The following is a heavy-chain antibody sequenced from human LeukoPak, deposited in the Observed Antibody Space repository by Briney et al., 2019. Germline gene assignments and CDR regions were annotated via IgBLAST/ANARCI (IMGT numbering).Heavy chain of an antibody. CDR2: INTDGSST. Sequence: GSLRLSCVASGFTFSSYWMHWVRQAPGKGLVWVSRINTDGSSTTYADSVRGRFTTSRDNAKNTLSLEMNSLRAEDTAVYYCASGAYTQGRMIDFWGQGTLVTVSS. CDR3: ASGAYTQGRMIDF. J-gene: IGHJ4*02. CDR1: GFTFSSYW. V-gene: IGHV3-74*01. D-gene: IGHD5-18*01.